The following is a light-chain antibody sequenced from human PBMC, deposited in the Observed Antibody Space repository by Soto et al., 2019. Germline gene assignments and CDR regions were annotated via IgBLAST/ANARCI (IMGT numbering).Light chain of an antibody. CDR3: QQHFNLSPT. J-gene: IGKJ5*01. Sequence: IQITQSPPSLSSSGGVRVTITFQASQDIRKFLNWYQQKPGKAPKFLSSDASSLAAGVPQRFSGSGFGTDFTLAISSLQAEDFATYFCQQHFNLSPTLGPGTRLEIK. CDR2: DAS. V-gene: IGKV1-33*01. CDR1: QDIRKF.